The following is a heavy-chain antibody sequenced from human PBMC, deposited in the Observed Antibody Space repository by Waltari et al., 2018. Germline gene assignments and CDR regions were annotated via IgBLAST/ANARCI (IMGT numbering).Heavy chain of an antibody. J-gene: IGHJ6*02. Sequence: QVQLQESGPGLVKPSETLSLTCTVSGGSISSYYWSWIRQPAGKGLEWIGRIYTSGSTTYNPSLKSRVTISVDKSKNQFSLKLSSVTAADTAVYYCARDRREHGSSIYYYYGMDVWGQGTTVTVSS. V-gene: IGHV4-4*07. D-gene: IGHD6-13*01. CDR2: IYTSGST. CDR3: ARDRREHGSSIYYYYGMDV. CDR1: GGSISSYY.